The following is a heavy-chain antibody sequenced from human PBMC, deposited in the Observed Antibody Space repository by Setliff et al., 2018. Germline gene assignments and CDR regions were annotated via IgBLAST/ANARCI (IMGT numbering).Heavy chain of an antibody. D-gene: IGHD6-19*01. J-gene: IGHJ3*02. Sequence: SLKISCKGSGYSFTSYWIGWVRQMPGKGLEWMGIIYPGDSDTRYSPSFQGQVTISADKSISTAYLQWSSLKASDTAMYYCARQAVAGSDAFDIWGQGTMVTVSS. CDR3: ARQAVAGSDAFDI. CDR2: IYPGDSDT. CDR1: GYSFTSYW. V-gene: IGHV5-51*01.